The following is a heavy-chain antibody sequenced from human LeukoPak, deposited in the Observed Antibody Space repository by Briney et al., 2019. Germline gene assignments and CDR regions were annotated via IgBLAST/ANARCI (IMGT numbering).Heavy chain of an antibody. Sequence: ASVKVSCKASGYTFTGYYMHWVRQAPGQGLEWMGWINPNSGGTNYAQKFQGRVTMTRDTSISTAYMELSRLRSDDTAVYYCARGRGDGYNWAYFDYWGQGTLVTVSS. V-gene: IGHV1-2*02. CDR2: INPNSGGT. CDR1: GYTFTGYY. D-gene: IGHD5-24*01. CDR3: ARGRGDGYNWAYFDY. J-gene: IGHJ4*02.